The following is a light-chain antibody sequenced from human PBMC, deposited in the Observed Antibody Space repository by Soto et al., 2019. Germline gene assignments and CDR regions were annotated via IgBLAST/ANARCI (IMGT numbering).Light chain of an antibody. CDR3: AAWDSSVSGRV. CDR1: SSNIGTGYD. J-gene: IGLJ3*02. Sequence: QAVVTQPPSVSGAPGQRVIISCTGSSSNIGTGYDVNWYQHIPGTAPRLLIHGNHNRPSGVPGRFSDSKSGTSASLTISGLRSEDEADYYCAAWDSSVSGRVFGGGTKLTVL. CDR2: GNH. V-gene: IGLV1-40*01.